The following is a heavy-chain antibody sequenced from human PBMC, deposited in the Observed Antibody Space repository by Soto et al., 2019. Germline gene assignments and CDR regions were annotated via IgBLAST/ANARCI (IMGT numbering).Heavy chain of an antibody. J-gene: IGHJ6*02. V-gene: IGHV5-51*01. Sequence: GESLKISCKGSGYSFTSYWIGWVRQMPGKGLEWMGIIYPGDSDTRYSPSFEGQVTISADKSISTAYLQWSSLKASDTAMYYCVRQPKDIVVVPAAIPVQRYSYGMDVWGQGTTVTVSS. D-gene: IGHD2-2*01. CDR3: VRQPKDIVVVPAAIPVQRYSYGMDV. CDR2: IYPGDSDT. CDR1: GYSFTSYW.